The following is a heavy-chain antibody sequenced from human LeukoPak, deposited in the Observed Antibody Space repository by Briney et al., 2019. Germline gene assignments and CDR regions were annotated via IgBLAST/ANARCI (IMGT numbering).Heavy chain of an antibody. Sequence: ASVKVSCKVSGHSLNEISMYWVRQAPGKGLECMGLFDPEDGETIYAQRFKGRLTLTGDTSTDTVYMDLSSLTPEDTAVYYCATVATIPAGFDFWGQGTLVTVSS. CDR1: GHSLNEIS. D-gene: IGHD5-24*01. CDR2: FDPEDGET. CDR3: ATVATIPAGFDF. J-gene: IGHJ4*02. V-gene: IGHV1-24*01.